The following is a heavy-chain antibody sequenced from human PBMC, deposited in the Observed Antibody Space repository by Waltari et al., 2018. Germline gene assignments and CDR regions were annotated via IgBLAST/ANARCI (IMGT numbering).Heavy chain of an antibody. J-gene: IGHJ2*01. CDR3: AKADFGNPYWFFDL. D-gene: IGHD3-10*01. CDR2: ITADGRSR. CDR1: GFMFSIYT. Sequence: EGQLLESGGGLVQTGGSVRLSCAASGFMFSIYTMTWVRQVPGKGLGWVSTITADGRSRNYADSVRGRFTISRDNSKNILDLQMNTLRAEDTAVYFCAKADFGNPYWFFDLWGRGTLLTVSS. V-gene: IGHV3-23*01.